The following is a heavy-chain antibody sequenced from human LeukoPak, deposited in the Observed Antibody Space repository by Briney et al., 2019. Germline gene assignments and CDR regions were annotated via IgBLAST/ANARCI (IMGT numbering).Heavy chain of an antibody. CDR1: GFTFDDYT. Sequence: PGGSLRLSCAASGFTFDDYTMHWVRQAPGKGLEWVSLISWDGGSTYYADSVKGRFTISRDNSKNSLYLQMNSLRTEDTALYYCAKDSEQLVFYSYFDYWGQGTLVTVSS. CDR3: AKDSEQLVFYSYFDY. D-gene: IGHD6-13*01. J-gene: IGHJ4*02. V-gene: IGHV3-43*01. CDR2: ISWDGGST.